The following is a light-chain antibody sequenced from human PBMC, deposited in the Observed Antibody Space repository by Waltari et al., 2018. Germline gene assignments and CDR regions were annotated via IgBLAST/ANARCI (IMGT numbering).Light chain of an antibody. CDR1: QSVISSSKNNNY. Sequence: DIVMTQCPDSLAVSLGDLATTNCNFSQSVISSSKNNNYLTGFQRKAGEPPKLLIYWVSTRESGVPGRFSGSGSGTDFTLTISGLQAEDVAVYYCQQYSATPPTFGQGTKVVIK. CDR2: WVS. V-gene: IGKV4-1*01. CDR3: QQYSATPPT. J-gene: IGKJ1*01.